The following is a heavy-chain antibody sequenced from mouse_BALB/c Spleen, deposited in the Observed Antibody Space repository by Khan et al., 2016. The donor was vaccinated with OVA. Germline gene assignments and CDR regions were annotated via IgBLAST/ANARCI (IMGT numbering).Heavy chain of an antibody. D-gene: IGHD2-14*01. Sequence: EVQLQESGPSLVQPSQTLSLTCSVTGDSISSGYWSWIRKFPGNKLEYMGYMISSGYTYYNPSLKSRISITRHTSKTQYYLQLNTVTTEDTATYYCARSTCRYAFAYWGQGTLVTVSA. J-gene: IGHJ3*01. CDR2: MISSGYT. V-gene: IGHV3-8*02. CDR3: ARSTCRYAFAY. CDR1: GDSISSGY.